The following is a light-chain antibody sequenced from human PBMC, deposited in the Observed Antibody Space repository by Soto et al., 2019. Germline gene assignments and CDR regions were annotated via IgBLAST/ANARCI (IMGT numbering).Light chain of an antibody. CDR1: SSDVGGHNF. CDR3: SAYAGNNNPVI. V-gene: IGLV2-8*01. Sequence: QSVLTQPPSASGSPGQSVTISCTRTSSDVGGHNFVSWYQQHPGKAPKFLIYEVTKRPSGVPDRFSGSKSGITASLTVSGLQADDEAYYYCSAYAGNNNPVIFGGGTKLTVL. CDR2: EVT. J-gene: IGLJ2*01.